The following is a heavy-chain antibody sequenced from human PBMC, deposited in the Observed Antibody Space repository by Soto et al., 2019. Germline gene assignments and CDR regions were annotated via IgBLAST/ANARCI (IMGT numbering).Heavy chain of an antibody. J-gene: IGHJ4*01. CDR2: INTDGSAT. CDR1: GFTFSSNW. Sequence: AGGSLRLSCAASGFTFSSNWMHWVRRVPGRGLVWVARINTDGSATNYVDSVKGRFTVSRDNAKNTLYLQMNSLRVEDTAVYYFARDAEGFWGDRTQVSVSS. V-gene: IGHV3-74*01. CDR3: ARDAEGF.